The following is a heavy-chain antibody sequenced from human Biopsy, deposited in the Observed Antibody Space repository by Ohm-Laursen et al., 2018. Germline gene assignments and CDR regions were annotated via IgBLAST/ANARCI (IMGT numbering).Heavy chain of an antibody. D-gene: IGHD5-18*01. Sequence: GSSVKVSCKASGSLFINYGISWVRQAPGQGLEWLGWLSTYNGNTNYAQRFRGRVTMTTDKPTSTAYVELRSLRSDDTAVYYCARTVDTVVVTPSDHWGQGTLVTVSS. CDR3: ARTVDTVVVTPSDH. J-gene: IGHJ4*02. CDR1: GSLFINYG. V-gene: IGHV1-18*01. CDR2: LSTYNGNT.